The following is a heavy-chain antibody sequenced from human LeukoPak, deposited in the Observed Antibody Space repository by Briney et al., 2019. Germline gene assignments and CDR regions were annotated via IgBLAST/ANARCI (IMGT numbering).Heavy chain of an antibody. J-gene: IGHJ4*02. CDR1: GFTFSTYW. D-gene: IGHD4-23*01. Sequence: PGGSLRLSCAASGFTFSTYWMSWVRQAPGKGLEWVANIKEDGSKKNYVDSVKGRFTISRDNARNSLYLQMNSLRAEDTAVYYCARLPISGGNFDYWGQGTLVTVSS. CDR3: ARLPISGGNFDY. CDR2: IKEDGSKK. V-gene: IGHV3-7*01.